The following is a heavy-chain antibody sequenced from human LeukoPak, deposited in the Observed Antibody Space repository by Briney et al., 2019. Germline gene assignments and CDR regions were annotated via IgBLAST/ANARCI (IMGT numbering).Heavy chain of an antibody. Sequence: GRSLRLPCAASGFTFISYAMSWVRQAPGKGLEWVSAIRWRDDSTYYADSVKDRFTISRHNSNTTLYLKMNSLTAEDTGVYYCAKAPNYYYSSGYYHGGDYFDYWGQGTLVTVSS. CDR3: AKAPNYYYSSGYYHGGDYFDY. CDR1: GFTFISYA. J-gene: IGHJ4*02. D-gene: IGHD3-22*01. V-gene: IGHV3-23*01. CDR2: IRWRDDST.